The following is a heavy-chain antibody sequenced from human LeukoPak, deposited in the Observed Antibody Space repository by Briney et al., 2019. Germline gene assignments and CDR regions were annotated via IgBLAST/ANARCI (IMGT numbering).Heavy chain of an antibody. D-gene: IGHD4-23*01. CDR1: GYTFTSYG. CDR2: IIPIFGTA. J-gene: IGHJ4*02. CDR3: ARLGPYGGNSDY. Sequence: ASVKVSCKASGYTFTSYGISWVRQAPGQGHEWMGGIIPIFGTANYAQKFQGRVTITADESTSTAYMELSSLRSEDTAVYYCARLGPYGGNSDYWGQGTLVTVSS. V-gene: IGHV1-69*13.